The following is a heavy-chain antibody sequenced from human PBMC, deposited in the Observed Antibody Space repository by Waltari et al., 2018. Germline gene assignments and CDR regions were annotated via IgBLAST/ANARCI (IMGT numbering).Heavy chain of an antibody. CDR3: ARGGGYGSGSVGY. J-gene: IGHJ4*02. CDR1: GYTFTSYA. CDR2: INAGNGNT. D-gene: IGHD3-10*01. Sequence: QVQLVQSGAEVKKHGASVKVSCKASGYTFTSYAMHWVRQAPGQRLEWMGGINAGNGNTKYSQKFQGRVTITRDTSASTAYMELSSLRSEDTAVYYCARGGGYGSGSVGYWGQGTLVTVSS. V-gene: IGHV1-3*01.